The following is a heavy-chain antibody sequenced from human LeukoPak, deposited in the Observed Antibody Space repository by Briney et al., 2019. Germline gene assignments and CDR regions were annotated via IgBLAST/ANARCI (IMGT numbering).Heavy chain of an antibody. CDR3: AKRGEGVSNTWYMNNWFDP. CDR1: GFTFSNYG. J-gene: IGHJ5*02. V-gene: IGHV3-30*02. Sequence: PGGSLRLSCAASGFTFSNYGMHWVRQAPGKGLEWVTFIRDDGSNKYYADSVKGRFTISRDNSKNTLYLQMNSLRAEDTAVYYCAKRGEGVSNTWYMNNWFDPWGQGTLVTVSS. CDR2: IRDDGSNK. D-gene: IGHD6-13*01.